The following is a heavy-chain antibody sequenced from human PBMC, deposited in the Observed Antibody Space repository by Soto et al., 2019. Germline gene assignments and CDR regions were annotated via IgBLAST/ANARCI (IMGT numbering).Heavy chain of an antibody. CDR3: TRVIKSDY. D-gene: IGHD2-21*01. V-gene: IGHV3-15*07. CDR1: GFTFSYTW. Sequence: EEQLVESGGGLVKHGGSLRLSCAASGFTFSYTWMNWVRQAPGKGLEWVGRIKTKTDGGTAESAAPVKGRFTISRDDSKNTLYLQMNSLTTKDTAIYYCTRVIKSDYWGRGTLVTVSS. J-gene: IGHJ4*02. CDR2: IKTKTDGGTA.